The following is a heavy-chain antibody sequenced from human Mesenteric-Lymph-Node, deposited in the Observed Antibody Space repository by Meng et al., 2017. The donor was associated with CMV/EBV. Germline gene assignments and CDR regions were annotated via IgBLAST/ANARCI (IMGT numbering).Heavy chain of an antibody. Sequence: GGSLKISCAASGFTFSSYGMHWVRQAPGKGLEWVALIWWDGDNKYYADSVKGRFTISRDNSNNTLHLQMHSLRAEDTAVYYCAAVWSGQPYYFDYWGQGTLVTVSS. CDR3: AAVWSGQPYYFDY. D-gene: IGHD3-3*01. CDR1: GFTFSSYG. CDR2: IWWDGDNK. J-gene: IGHJ4*02. V-gene: IGHV3-33*01.